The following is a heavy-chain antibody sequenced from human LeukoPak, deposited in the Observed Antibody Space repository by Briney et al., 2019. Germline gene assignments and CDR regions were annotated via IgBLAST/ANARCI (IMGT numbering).Heavy chain of an antibody. CDR1: GGAFSSYA. V-gene: IGHV1-69*04. Sequence: SVKVSCKASGGAFSSYAISWVRQAPGQGLEWMGRIIPILGIANYAQKFQGRVTITADKSTSTAYMELSSLRSEDTAVYYCARDGPHYYDSSGYYFPFDYWGQGTLVTVSS. J-gene: IGHJ4*02. CDR2: IIPILGIA. D-gene: IGHD3-22*01. CDR3: ARDGPHYYDSSGYYFPFDY.